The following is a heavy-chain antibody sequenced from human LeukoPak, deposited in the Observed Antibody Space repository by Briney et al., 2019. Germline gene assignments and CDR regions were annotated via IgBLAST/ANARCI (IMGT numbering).Heavy chain of an antibody. J-gene: IGHJ5*02. CDR1: GFTFSNYD. Sequence: PGGSLRLSCAASGFTFSNYDMSWVRQAPGKGREWVSSISDSGGSTYYADSVKGRFTISRDNSKNTLYLQMTNLRAADTAVYYCAKDLSRAVAADWFDPWDQGSLVTVSS. CDR2: ISDSGGST. CDR3: AKDLSRAVAADWFDP. V-gene: IGHV3-23*01. D-gene: IGHD6-19*01.